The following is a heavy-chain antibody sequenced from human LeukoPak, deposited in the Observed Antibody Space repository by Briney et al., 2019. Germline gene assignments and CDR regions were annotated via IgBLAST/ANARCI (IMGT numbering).Heavy chain of an antibody. V-gene: IGHV3-74*01. Sequence: GGSLRLSCAASGFTFSSYWMHWVRQAPGEGLVWVSRINSDGSSTNYADSVKGRFTISRDNAKNTLYLQMNSLRAEDTAMYYCAGDIAVAGNHFDYWGQGTLVTVSS. J-gene: IGHJ4*02. CDR3: AGDIAVAGNHFDY. CDR1: GFTFSSYW. D-gene: IGHD6-19*01. CDR2: INSDGSST.